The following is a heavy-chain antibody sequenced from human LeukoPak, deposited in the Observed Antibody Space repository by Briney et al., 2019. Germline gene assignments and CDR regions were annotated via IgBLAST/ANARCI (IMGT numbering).Heavy chain of an antibody. Sequence: PGRSLRLSCAASGFTFDDYAMHWVRQAPGKGLEWVSGICWNSGSIGYADSVKGRFTISRDNAKNSLYLQMNSLRAEDTALYYCAKEDHSSSWYGSWYYFDYWGQGTLVTVSS. J-gene: IGHJ4*02. CDR3: AKEDHSSSWYGSWYYFDY. CDR1: GFTFDDYA. D-gene: IGHD6-13*01. CDR2: ICWNSGSI. V-gene: IGHV3-9*01.